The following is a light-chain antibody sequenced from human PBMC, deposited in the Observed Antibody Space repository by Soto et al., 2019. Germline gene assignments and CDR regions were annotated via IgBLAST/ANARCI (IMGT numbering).Light chain of an antibody. CDR3: QQYDISPWT. V-gene: IGKV3-20*01. CDR2: DSS. J-gene: IGKJ1*01. CDR1: QSVTSNF. Sequence: EIVFTHSPCTLSLSRLYRATLSCGCSQSVTSNFLAWYQQKPGQPPRLLIYDSSTRATGFPDRFSGSGSGTDFTLTIIRLEPEDFAVYYCQQYDISPWTFGQGTKVDIK.